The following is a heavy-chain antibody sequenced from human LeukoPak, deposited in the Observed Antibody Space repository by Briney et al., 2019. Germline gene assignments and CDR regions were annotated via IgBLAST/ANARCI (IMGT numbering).Heavy chain of an antibody. CDR3: ARLGAGPTYYDFWSGYSSFYFDY. J-gene: IGHJ4*02. D-gene: IGHD3-3*01. V-gene: IGHV4-39*01. CDR2: IHYSGNT. Sequence: SETLSLTCTVSGGSTSSSNYYWGWIRQPPGKGLEWIGGIHYSGNTYYNPSLKSQVTISVDTSKNQFSLKLSSVTAADTAVYYCARLGAGPTYYDFWSGYSSFYFDYWGQGTLVTVSS. CDR1: GGSTSSSNYY.